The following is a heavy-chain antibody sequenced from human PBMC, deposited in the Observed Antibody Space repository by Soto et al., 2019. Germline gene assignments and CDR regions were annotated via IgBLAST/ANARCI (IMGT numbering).Heavy chain of an antibody. CDR3: SRVRGSSSWLYCFDP. CDR2: INHSGST. J-gene: IGHJ5*02. V-gene: IGHV4-34*01. D-gene: IGHD6-13*01. Sequence: SSETLSLTCAVYGGSFSGYYWSWIRQPPGKGLEWIGEINHSGSTNYNPSLKSRVTISVDTSKNQFSLKLSSVTAAVTAVYYCSRVRGSSSWLYCFDPCCQGTLVTVSS. CDR1: GGSFSGYY.